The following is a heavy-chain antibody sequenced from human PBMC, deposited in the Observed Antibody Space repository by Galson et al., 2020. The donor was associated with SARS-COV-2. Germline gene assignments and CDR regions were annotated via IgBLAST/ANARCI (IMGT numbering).Heavy chain of an antibody. J-gene: IGHJ3*02. CDR1: GGSISSGGYY. CDR3: ARDRGMWVTGGAFDI. D-gene: IGHD3-16*01. V-gene: IGHV4-31*03. CDR2: IYYSGST. Sequence: SETLSLTCTVSGGSISSGGYYWSWIRQHPGKGLEWIGYIYYSGSTYYNPSLKSRVTISVDTSKNQFSLKLSSVTAADTAVYYCARDRGMWVTGGAFDIWGQGKMVTVSS.